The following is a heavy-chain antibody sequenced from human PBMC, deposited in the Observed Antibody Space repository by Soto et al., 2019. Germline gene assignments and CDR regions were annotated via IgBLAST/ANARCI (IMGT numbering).Heavy chain of an antibody. D-gene: IGHD3-22*01. CDR1: GYSFAGYW. J-gene: IGHJ4*02. CDR2: IDPSDSQT. V-gene: IGHV5-10-1*01. Sequence: GXSLKISCKGSGYSFAGYWITWVRQKPGKGLEWMGRIDPSDSQTYYSPSFRGHVTISVTKSITTVFLQWSSLRASDTAMYYCARQIYDSDTGPNFQYYFDSWGQGTXVTVSS. CDR3: ARQIYDSDTGPNFQYYFDS.